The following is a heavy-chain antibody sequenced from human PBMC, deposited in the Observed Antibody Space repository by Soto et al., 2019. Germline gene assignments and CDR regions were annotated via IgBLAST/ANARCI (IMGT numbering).Heavy chain of an antibody. V-gene: IGHV1-2*04. D-gene: IGHD6-13*01. CDR3: ARGRADSSSWYGYYYYGMDV. J-gene: IGHJ6*02. CDR1: GYTFTGYY. CDR2: INPNSGGT. Sequence: QVQLVQSGAEVKKPGASVKVSCKASGYTFTGYYMHWVRQAPGQGLEWMGWINPNSGGTNYAQKFQGWVTMTRDTSISTAYMELSRLRSDDTAVYYCARGRADSSSWYGYYYYGMDVWGQGTTVTVSS.